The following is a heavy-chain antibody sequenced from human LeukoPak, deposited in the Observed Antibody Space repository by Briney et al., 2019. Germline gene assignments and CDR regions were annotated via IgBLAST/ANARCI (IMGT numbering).Heavy chain of an antibody. Sequence: GASVKVSCKASGGTFSSYAISRVRQAPGQGLEWMGGIIPIFGTANYAQKFQGRVTITADKSTSTAYMELSSLRSEDTAVYYCARDRVASVNWFDPWGQGTLVTVSS. J-gene: IGHJ5*02. CDR2: IIPIFGTA. V-gene: IGHV1-69*06. D-gene: IGHD2-15*01. CDR3: ARDRVASVNWFDP. CDR1: GGTFSSYA.